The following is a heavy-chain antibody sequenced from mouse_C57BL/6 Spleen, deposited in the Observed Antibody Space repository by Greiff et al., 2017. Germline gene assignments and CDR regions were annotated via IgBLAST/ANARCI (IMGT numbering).Heavy chain of an antibody. V-gene: IGHV1-74*01. D-gene: IGHD1-1*01. CDR2: IHPSDSDT. CDR3: AIRDYYGSSPYYYAMDY. J-gene: IGHJ4*01. CDR1: GYTFTSYW. Sequence: VPLPQPGAELVKPGASVKVSCKASGYTFTSYWMHWVKQRPGQGLEWIGRIHPSDSDTNYNQKFKGKATLTVDKSSSTAYMQLSSLTSEDSAVYYCAIRDYYGSSPYYYAMDYWGQGTSVTVSS.